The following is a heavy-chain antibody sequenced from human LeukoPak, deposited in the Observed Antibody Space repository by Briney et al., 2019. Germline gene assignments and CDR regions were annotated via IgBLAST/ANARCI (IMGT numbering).Heavy chain of an antibody. CDR1: GGSISSYY. CDR2: INHSGST. D-gene: IGHD2-15*01. V-gene: IGHV4-34*01. CDR3: ARGPTTLFDY. Sequence: PSETLSLTCTVSGGSISSYYRSWIRQPPGKGLEWIGEINHSGSTNYNPSLKSRVTISVDTSKNQFSLKLSSVTAADTAVYYCARGPTTLFDYWGQGTLVTVSS. J-gene: IGHJ4*02.